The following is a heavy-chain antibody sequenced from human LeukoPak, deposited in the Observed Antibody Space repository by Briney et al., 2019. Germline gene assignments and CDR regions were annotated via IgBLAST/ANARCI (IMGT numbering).Heavy chain of an antibody. V-gene: IGHV4-38-2*01. Sequence: SETLSLTCAVSGYSISSGYYWGWIRQPPGKGLEWIGSIYHSGITYYNPSLKSRVTISVDTSKNQFSLKLSSVTAADTAVYYCARPGLGWFDPWGQGTLVTVSS. CDR1: GYSISSGYY. CDR3: ARPGLGWFDP. D-gene: IGHD3/OR15-3a*01. CDR2: IYHSGIT. J-gene: IGHJ5*02.